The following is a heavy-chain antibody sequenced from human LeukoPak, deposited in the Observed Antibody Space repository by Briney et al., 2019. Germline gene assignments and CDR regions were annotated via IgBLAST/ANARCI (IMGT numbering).Heavy chain of an antibody. D-gene: IGHD3-3*01. CDR3: AKAEFLYDFWSGCGYYGMDV. Sequence: GESLRLSCAASGFSFSSYAMSWVRQAPGKGLEWVSAISGSGGSTYYADSVKGRFTISRDNSKNTLYLQMNSLRAEDTAVYYCAKAEFLYDFWSGCGYYGMDVWGQGTTVTVSS. J-gene: IGHJ6*02. CDR1: GFSFSSYA. V-gene: IGHV3-23*01. CDR2: ISGSGGST.